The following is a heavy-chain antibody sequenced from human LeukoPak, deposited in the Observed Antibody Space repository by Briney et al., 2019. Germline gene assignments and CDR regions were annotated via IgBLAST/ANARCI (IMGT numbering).Heavy chain of an antibody. CDR1: GGSISSYY. CDR3: ARLGYYDSSGYPNWFDP. CDR2: IYYSGST. J-gene: IGHJ5*02. Sequence: SETLSLTCTVSGGSISSYYWSWIRQPPGKGLEWIGYIYYSGSTNYSPSLKSRVTISVDTSKNQFSLKLSSVTAADTAVYYCARLGYYDSSGYPNWFDPWGQGTLVTVSS. V-gene: IGHV4-59*08. D-gene: IGHD3-22*01.